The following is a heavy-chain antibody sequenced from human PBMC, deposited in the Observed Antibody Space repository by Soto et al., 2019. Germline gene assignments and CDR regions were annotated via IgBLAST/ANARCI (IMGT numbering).Heavy chain of an antibody. D-gene: IGHD5-18*01. CDR2: IGTGGDT. CDR3: ARGIQLWSLPGY. Sequence: EVQLVESGGGLVQPGGSLRLSCAASGFTLSAHDMHWVRQGTGKGLEWVSAIGTGGDTYYAASVKGRFTVSRENAGNYFYLQMNSLRADDTAVYYCARGIQLWSLPGYWGQGTPVTVSS. CDR1: GFTLSAHD. J-gene: IGHJ4*02. V-gene: IGHV3-13*01.